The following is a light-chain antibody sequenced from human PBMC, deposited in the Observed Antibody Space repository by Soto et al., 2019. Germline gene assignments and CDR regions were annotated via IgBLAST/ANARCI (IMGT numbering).Light chain of an antibody. CDR3: QQSYSTLAIT. CDR1: ESISRH. Sequence: DIQMTQSPSSLSASVGDRVTITCRASESISRHLNWYQQKPGKAPKLLIYAASSLQNGVPSRFSGSGSGTDVTLTLSNLQPEDFATYYCQQSYSTLAITFGQGTRLEIK. CDR2: AAS. V-gene: IGKV1-39*01. J-gene: IGKJ5*01.